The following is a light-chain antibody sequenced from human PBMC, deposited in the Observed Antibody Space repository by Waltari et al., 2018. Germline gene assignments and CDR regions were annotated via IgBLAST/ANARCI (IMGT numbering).Light chain of an antibody. CDR2: DAV. CDR1: QNINSNF. V-gene: IGKV3-20*01. CDR3: QQYYSLPYT. J-gene: IGKJ2*01. Sequence: ENVLTQSPGTLALSPGERATLSCRASQNINSNFLAWYQQKPGQAPRLLIYDAVNRASGIPDRFSGRGSGTDFTLTISSLEPEDVAVYYCQQYYSLPYTFGRGTKLEIK.